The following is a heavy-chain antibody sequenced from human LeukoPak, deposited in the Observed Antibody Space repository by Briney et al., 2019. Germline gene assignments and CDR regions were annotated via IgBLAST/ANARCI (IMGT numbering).Heavy chain of an antibody. J-gene: IGHJ4*02. CDR1: GYTFTGYY. V-gene: IGHV1-2*02. D-gene: IGHD5-12*01. CDR2: INPNSGGT. CDR3: ARDIVDIVATTKGGY. Sequence: ASVKVSCKASGYTFTGYYMHWVRQAPGQGLEWMGWINPNSGGTNYAQKFQGRVTMTRDTSISTAYMELSRLRSDDTAVYYCARDIVDIVATTKGGYWGQGTLVTVSS.